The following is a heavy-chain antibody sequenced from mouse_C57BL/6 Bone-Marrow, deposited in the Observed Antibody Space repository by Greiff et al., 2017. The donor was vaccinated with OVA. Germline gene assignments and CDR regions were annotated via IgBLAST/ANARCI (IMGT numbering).Heavy chain of an antibody. Sequence: EVHLVESGGGLVQPGGSMKLSCAASGFTFSDAWMDWVRQSPEKGLEWVAEIRNKANNHATYYAESVKGRFTISRDDSKSSVYLQMNSVRAEDTGIYYCTRFSYGSSRYWYFDVWGTGTTVTVSS. J-gene: IGHJ1*03. V-gene: IGHV6-6*01. CDR2: IRNKANNHAT. D-gene: IGHD1-1*01. CDR1: GFTFSDAW. CDR3: TRFSYGSSRYWYFDV.